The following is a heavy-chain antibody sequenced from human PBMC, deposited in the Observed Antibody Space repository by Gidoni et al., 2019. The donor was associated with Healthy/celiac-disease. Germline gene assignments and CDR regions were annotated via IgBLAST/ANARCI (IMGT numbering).Heavy chain of an antibody. D-gene: IGHD2-8*01. CDR1: GYTLTELS. V-gene: IGHV1-24*01. J-gene: IGHJ5*02. Sequence: QVQLVQSGAEVKKPGASVKVSCKVSGYTLTELSMNWVRQAPGKGLEWMGGFDPEDGETIYAQKFQGRVTMTEDTSTDTAYMELSSLRSEDTAVYYCATSIGGSMLSLNWFDPWGQGTLVTVSS. CDR3: ATSIGGSMLSLNWFDP. CDR2: FDPEDGET.